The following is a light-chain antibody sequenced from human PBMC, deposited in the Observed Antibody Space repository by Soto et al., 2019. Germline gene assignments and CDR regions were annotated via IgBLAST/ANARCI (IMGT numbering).Light chain of an antibody. CDR2: DAS. CDR1: QTVRNNY. J-gene: IGKJ1*01. CDR3: QQRSNWPPT. V-gene: IGKV3-11*01. Sequence: FVLTQSPCTLSLSPVERATLSCMASQTVRNNYLAWYQQKPGQAPRLLIYDASNRATGIPARFSGSGSGTDFTLTISSLEPEDFAVYYCQQRSNWPPTFGQGTKVDIK.